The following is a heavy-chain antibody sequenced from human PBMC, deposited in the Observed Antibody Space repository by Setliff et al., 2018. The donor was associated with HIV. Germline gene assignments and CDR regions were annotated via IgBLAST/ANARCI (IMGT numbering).Heavy chain of an antibody. V-gene: IGHV4-31*03. CDR1: GGSISSGGYY. D-gene: IGHD6-6*01. Sequence: SETLSLTCTVSGGSISSGGYYWSWIRQHPGKGLEWIGYIYYSGSTYYNPSLKSRVTMSVDTSKHQFSLKLSSVTAADTAVYYCARVGRYSASFGSWFDPWGQGTLVTVSS. CDR3: ARVGRYSASFGSWFDP. J-gene: IGHJ5*02. CDR2: IYYSGST.